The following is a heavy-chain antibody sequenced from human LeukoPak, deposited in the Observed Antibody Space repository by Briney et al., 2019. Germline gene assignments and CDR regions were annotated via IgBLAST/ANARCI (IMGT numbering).Heavy chain of an antibody. CDR2: INHSGST. Sequence: PSETLSLTCTVSGGSISSSSYYWSWIRQPPGKGLEWIGEINHSGSTNYNPSLKSRVTMSVDTSKNQFSLKLSSVTAADTAVYYCARDQYYYDSSGYYRFDSWGQGTLVTVSS. D-gene: IGHD3-22*01. V-gene: IGHV4-39*07. J-gene: IGHJ4*02. CDR3: ARDQYYYDSSGYYRFDS. CDR1: GGSISSSSYY.